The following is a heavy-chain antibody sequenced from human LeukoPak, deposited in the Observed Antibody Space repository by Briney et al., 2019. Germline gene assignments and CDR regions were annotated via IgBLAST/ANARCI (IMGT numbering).Heavy chain of an antibody. J-gene: IGHJ4*02. D-gene: IGHD5-18*01. Sequence: GGSLRLSCAASGFIFSNYNMNWVRQTPGKGLXXXXYISSSSGTIYYADSVKGRFTISGDNAKNSLYLQMNSLRAEDTAVYYCARALGYSYGYAVDYWGQGTLVTVSS. CDR3: ARALGYSYGYAVDY. V-gene: IGHV3-48*01. CDR1: GFIFSNYN. CDR2: ISSSSGTI.